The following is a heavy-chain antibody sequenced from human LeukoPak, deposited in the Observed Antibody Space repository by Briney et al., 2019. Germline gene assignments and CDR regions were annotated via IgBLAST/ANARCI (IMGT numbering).Heavy chain of an antibody. CDR1: GGSISGTNW. D-gene: IGHD1-26*01. V-gene: IGHV4/OR15-8*02. Sequence: PSQTLSLTCGVSGGSISGTNWWSWVRQPPGQGLEWIGEISLAGQTNYNPSLNGRVTMSLDKSSNQLSLHLTSVTAADTATYFCSRESGPFCPFGYWGQGTLVIVSA. J-gene: IGHJ4*02. CDR2: ISLAGQT. CDR3: SRESGPFCPFGY.